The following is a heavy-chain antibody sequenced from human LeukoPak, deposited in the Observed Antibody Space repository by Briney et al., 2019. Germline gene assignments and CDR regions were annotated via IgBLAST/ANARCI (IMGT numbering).Heavy chain of an antibody. V-gene: IGHV4-34*01. CDR3: ARGNPYYYYMDV. CDR1: GRFFSGSF. CDR2: INPSGST. Sequence: PSETLSLTCAVYGRFFSGSFGGWIRQSPGKGLEWIGEINPSGSTNYNPSLKSRVTISVDTSKNQFSLKLSSVTAADTAVYYCARGNPYYYYMDVWGKGTTVTVSS. J-gene: IGHJ6*03.